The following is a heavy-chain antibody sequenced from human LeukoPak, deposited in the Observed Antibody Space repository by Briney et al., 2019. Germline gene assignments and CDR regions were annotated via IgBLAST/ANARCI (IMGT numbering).Heavy chain of an antibody. CDR1: GFTFSSYG. Sequence: PGGSLRLSCAASGFTFSSYGMLWFRQAPGKGLEWVAFIRYDGSNKYYADSVKGRFTISRDNSKNTLYLQMNSLRAEDTAVYYCAKDYGQLAYQFDYWGQGTLVTVSS. D-gene: IGHD6-6*01. CDR2: IRYDGSNK. J-gene: IGHJ4*02. V-gene: IGHV3-30*02. CDR3: AKDYGQLAYQFDY.